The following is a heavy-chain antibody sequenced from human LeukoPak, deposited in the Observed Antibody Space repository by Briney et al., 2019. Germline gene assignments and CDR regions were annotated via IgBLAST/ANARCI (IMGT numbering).Heavy chain of an antibody. CDR2: ISAYNGNT. CDR1: GYTFTSYG. CDR3: ARAPTTRGGDCFDP. V-gene: IGHV1-18*01. Sequence: ASVKVSCKASGYTFTSYGISWVRQAPGQGLEWMGWISAYNGNTNYAQKLQGRVTMTTDTSTSTAYMELRSLRPDDTAVYYCARAPTTRGGDCFDPWGQGTLVTVSS. D-gene: IGHD2-21*01. J-gene: IGHJ5*02.